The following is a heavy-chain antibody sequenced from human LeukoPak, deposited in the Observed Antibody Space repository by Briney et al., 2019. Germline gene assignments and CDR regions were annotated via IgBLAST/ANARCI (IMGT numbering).Heavy chain of an antibody. J-gene: IGHJ4*02. D-gene: IGHD1-1*01. CDR1: GFTFSSYA. V-gene: IGHV3-30-3*01. CDR3: ATAGAFYFEN. Sequence: GGSLRLSCAASGFTFSSYAMHWVRQAPGKGLEWVAVISYDGSNKYYADSVKGRFTISRDNSKNTLYLQMNSLRAEDTAVYYCATAGAFYFENWGQGTLVTVSS. CDR2: ISYDGSNK.